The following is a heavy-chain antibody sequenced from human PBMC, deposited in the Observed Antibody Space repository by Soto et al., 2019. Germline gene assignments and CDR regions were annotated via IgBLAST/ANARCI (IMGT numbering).Heavy chain of an antibody. D-gene: IGHD2-15*01. CDR3: TSAPRYCSGVSCYSGGWFDP. CDR1: GFTFSGSA. V-gene: IGHV3-73*01. J-gene: IGHJ5*02. Sequence: GGSLRLSCAASGFTFSGSAMHWVRQASGKGLEWVGRIRSKANSYATAYAASVKGRFTISRDDSKNTAYLQMNSLKTEDTAVYYCTSAPRYCSGVSCYSGGWFDPWGQGTLVTVSS. CDR2: IRSKANSYAT.